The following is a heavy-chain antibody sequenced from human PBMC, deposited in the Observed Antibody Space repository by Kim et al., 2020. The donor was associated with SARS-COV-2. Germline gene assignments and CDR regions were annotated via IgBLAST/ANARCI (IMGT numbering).Heavy chain of an antibody. Sequence: TSGGTNYAQKFQGRVTMTRDTSISTAYMELSRLRSDDTAVYYCARDLGDYWGQGTLVTVSS. CDR3: ARDLGDY. J-gene: IGHJ4*02. D-gene: IGHD7-27*01. V-gene: IGHV1-2*02. CDR2: TSGGT.